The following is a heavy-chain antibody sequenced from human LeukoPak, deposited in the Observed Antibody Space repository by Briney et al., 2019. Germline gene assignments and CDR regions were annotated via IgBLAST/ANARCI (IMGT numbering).Heavy chain of an antibody. J-gene: IGHJ4*02. CDR2: IYYSGNT. CDR1: GGSMSDYY. Sequence: SETLSLTCTVSGGSMSDYYWSWIRQPAGKGLEWIGYIYYSGNTNYNPSLKSRVTISVDTSKNQFSLKMRSVTAADTAVYYCARAPRVFGVVILFDYWGQGTLVTVSS. V-gene: IGHV4-59*01. D-gene: IGHD3-3*01. CDR3: ARAPRVFGVVILFDY.